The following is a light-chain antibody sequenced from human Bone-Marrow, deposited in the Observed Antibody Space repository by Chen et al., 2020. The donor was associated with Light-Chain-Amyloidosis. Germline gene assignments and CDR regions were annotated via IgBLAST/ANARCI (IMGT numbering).Light chain of an antibody. CDR1: HSLLHSDGRTY. V-gene: IGKV2D-29*01. J-gene: IGKJ1*01. CDR2: EVS. Sequence: DILMTQTPLSLSVTPGQPASISCKSSHSLLHSDGRTYLFWFLQKPGQPPQLLMYEVSTRFSGVPDKFTGSGSGTHFTLNISRVEAEDVGIYYCMRSIQRPRTFGPGTKVEIK. CDR3: MRSIQRPRT.